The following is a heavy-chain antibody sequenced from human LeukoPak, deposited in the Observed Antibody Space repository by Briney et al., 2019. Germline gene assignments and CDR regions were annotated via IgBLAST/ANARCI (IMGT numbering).Heavy chain of an antibody. CDR2: IYYSGST. Sequence: SETLSLTCTVSGGSISSSSYYWGWIRQPPGKGLEWIGSIYYSGSTYYNPSLKSRVTISVDTSKNQFSLKLSSVTAADTAVYYCARHIMAMAHSSYGYWGQGTLVTVSS. CDR3: ARHIMAMAHSSYGY. V-gene: IGHV4-39*01. J-gene: IGHJ4*02. D-gene: IGHD3-16*01. CDR1: GGSISSSSYY.